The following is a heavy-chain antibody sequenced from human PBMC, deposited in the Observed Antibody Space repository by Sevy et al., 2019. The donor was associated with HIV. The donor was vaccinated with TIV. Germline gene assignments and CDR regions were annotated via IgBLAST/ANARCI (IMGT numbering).Heavy chain of an antibody. J-gene: IGHJ6*02. CDR1: GFSFHDYA. CDR3: VKDINRGCDSINCYPYYYYYYGLDV. CDR2: ISWNSGSI. V-gene: IGHV3-9*01. Sequence: GGSLRLSCAASGFSFHDYAMHWVRQAPGKGLEWVSGISWNSGSIGYADSVEGRFTISRDNAKNSLYLDMNSLRAEDTAFYYCVKDINRGCDSINCYPYYYYYYGLDVWGQGTTVTVSS. D-gene: IGHD2-2*01.